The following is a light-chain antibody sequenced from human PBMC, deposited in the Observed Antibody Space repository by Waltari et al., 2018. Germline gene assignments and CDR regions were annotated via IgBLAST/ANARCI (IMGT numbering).Light chain of an antibody. CDR2: WAS. Sequence: DIVMTQSPDSLSVSLGERATINCKSSQSVLYTSNYHNYLAWYQQKPGQPPKLLLYWASTRESGVPDRFIGSGAGTDFTLSISTLQAEDVAVYYCQQYYSAPYTFGQGTRLEIK. J-gene: IGKJ2*01. CDR3: QQYYSAPYT. V-gene: IGKV4-1*01. CDR1: QSVLYTSNYHNY.